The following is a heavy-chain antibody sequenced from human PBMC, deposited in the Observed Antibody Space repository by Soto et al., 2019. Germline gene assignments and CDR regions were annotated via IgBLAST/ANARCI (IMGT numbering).Heavy chain of an antibody. V-gene: IGHV4-61*01. D-gene: IGHD3-3*01. CDR1: GGSVSSGSYY. Sequence: KPSETLSLTCTVSGGSVSSGSYYWSWIRQPPGKGLEWIGYIYYNGSTNYNPSLKSRVTISVDTSKNQFSLKLSSVTAADTAVYYCARDLGDFWSGSYYYYYYGMDVWGQGTTVTVSS. J-gene: IGHJ6*02. CDR2: IYYNGST. CDR3: ARDLGDFWSGSYYYYYYGMDV.